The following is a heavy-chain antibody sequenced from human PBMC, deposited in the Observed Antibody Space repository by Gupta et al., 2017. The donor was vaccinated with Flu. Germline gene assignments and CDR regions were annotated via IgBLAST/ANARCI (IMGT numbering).Heavy chain of an antibody. D-gene: IGHD2-2*01. CDR2: ISYDGSYE. CDR3: ARDRDIVVNERNKNEYAMDV. Sequence: QVQLVESGGGVVQPGRSLRLSCAASGFTFSYYGMHWVRQAPGKGLEWVAFISYDGSYEYHADSVKGRFTISRDNSMHTLYLQMNSLRAEDTALYYCARDRDIVVNERNKNEYAMDVWGQGTTVTVSS. CDR1: GFTFSYYG. V-gene: IGHV3-33*01. J-gene: IGHJ6*02.